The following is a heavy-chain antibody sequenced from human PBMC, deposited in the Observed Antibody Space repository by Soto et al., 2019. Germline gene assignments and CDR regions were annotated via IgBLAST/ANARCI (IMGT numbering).Heavy chain of an antibody. CDR2: ISAYNGNT. V-gene: IGHV1-18*01. CDR1: GYTFTSYG. CDR3: VVAAQPYYFDY. J-gene: IGHJ4*02. D-gene: IGHD2-15*01. Sequence: GASVKVSCKASGYTFTSYGISWVRQAPGQGLEWMGWISAYNGNTNYAQKLQGRVTMTTDTSTNTAYMELRSLRSDGTAVYYCVVAAQPYYFDYWGQGTLVTVSS.